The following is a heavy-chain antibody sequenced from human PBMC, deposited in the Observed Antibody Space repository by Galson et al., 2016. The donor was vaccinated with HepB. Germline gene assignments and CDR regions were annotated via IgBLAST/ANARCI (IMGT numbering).Heavy chain of an antibody. J-gene: IGHJ3*01. Sequence: SLRLSCAASGFTFSRYTMNWVCRASGKGLEWVSSISTSSTYIYYADSMKGRFTISRDNAKKSLYLQMSSLRADDTAIYYCARESSGYDYDFDLWGQGTMVTVSS. CDR1: GFTFSRYT. CDR2: ISTSSTYI. V-gene: IGHV3-21*01. D-gene: IGHD5-12*01. CDR3: ARESSGYDYDFDL.